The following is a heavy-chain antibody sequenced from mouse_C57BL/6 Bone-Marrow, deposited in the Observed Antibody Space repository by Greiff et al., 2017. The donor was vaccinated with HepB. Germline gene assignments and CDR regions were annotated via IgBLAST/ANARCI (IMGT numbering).Heavy chain of an antibody. J-gene: IGHJ1*03. CDR2: IDPSDSYT. CDR1: GYTFTSYW. Sequence: QLQQPGAELVKPGASVKLSCKASGYTFTSYWMQWVKQRPGQGLEWIGEIDPSDSYTNYNQKFKGKATLTVDTSSSPAYMQLSSLTSEDSAVYYCAREGWAYWYFDVWGTGTTVTVSS. CDR3: AREGWAYWYFDV. D-gene: IGHD2-3*01. V-gene: IGHV1-50*01.